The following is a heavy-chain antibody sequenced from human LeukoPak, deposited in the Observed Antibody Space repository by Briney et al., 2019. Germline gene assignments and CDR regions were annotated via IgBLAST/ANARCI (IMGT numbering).Heavy chain of an antibody. CDR1: GFTFSSYW. CDR2: IKQDGSEK. CDR3: ARDPGYYGSGSYWGVDYYYMDV. V-gene: IGHV3-7*01. Sequence: GGSLRLSCAASGFTFSSYWMSWVRQAPGKGLEWVANIKQDGSEKYYVDSVKGRFTISRDNAKNSLYLQMNSLRAEDTAVYYCARDPGYYGSGSYWGVDYYYMDVWGKGTTVTVSS. J-gene: IGHJ6*03. D-gene: IGHD3-10*01.